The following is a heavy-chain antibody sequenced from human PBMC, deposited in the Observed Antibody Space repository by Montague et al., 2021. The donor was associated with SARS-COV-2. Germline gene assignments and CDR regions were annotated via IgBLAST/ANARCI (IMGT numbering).Heavy chain of an antibody. D-gene: IGHD3-9*01. CDR3: ASSGITLTGLDAFDI. CDR2: TYYRSKWDS. V-gene: IGHV6-1*01. CDR1: GDSVSSKSVA. Sequence: CAISGDSVSSKSVAWNWFRQSPSRGLEWLGRTYYRSKWDSDYAESFKXXLVIPPDTSKNQVSLQLNSVIPEDTAVYFCASSGITLTGLDAFDIWGQGTMVTVSS. J-gene: IGHJ3*02.